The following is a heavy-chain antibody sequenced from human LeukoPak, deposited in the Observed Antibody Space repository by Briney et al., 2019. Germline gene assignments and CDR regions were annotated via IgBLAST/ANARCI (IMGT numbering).Heavy chain of an antibody. D-gene: IGHD6-13*01. V-gene: IGHV1-2*02. CDR3: ARGHDSSSLYSPHDY. Sequence: ASVKVSCKASGYTFTGYYMHWVRQAPGQGLEWMGWINPNSGGTNYAQKFQGRVTMARDTSISTAYMELSRLRSDDTAVYYCARGHDSSSLYSPHDYWGQGTLVTVSS. CDR2: INPNSGGT. CDR1: GYTFTGYY. J-gene: IGHJ4*02.